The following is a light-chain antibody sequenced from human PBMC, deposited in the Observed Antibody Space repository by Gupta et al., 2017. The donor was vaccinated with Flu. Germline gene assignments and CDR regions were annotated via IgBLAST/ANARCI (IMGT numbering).Light chain of an antibody. CDR2: GNN. CDR1: SFDIGAGYD. J-gene: IGLJ3*02. V-gene: IGLV1-40*01. Sequence: QSVLTQPPSVSGAPGQRVTISCTGSSFDIGAGYDVHWYQQLPGTAPKLLIHGNNNRPSGVPDRFSGSKSGTSASLAITGLQAEDEGDYYCQTYDSSLSGAVFGGGTKLTVL. CDR3: QTYDSSLSGAV.